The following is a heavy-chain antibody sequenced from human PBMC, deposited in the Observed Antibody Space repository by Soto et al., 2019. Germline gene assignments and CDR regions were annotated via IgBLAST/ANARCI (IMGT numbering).Heavy chain of an antibody. CDR3: ARDQGHRIVGATGYFDY. CDR2: ISYDGSNK. D-gene: IGHD1-26*01. CDR1: GFTFSSYA. V-gene: IGHV3-30-3*01. J-gene: IGHJ4*02. Sequence: GGSLRLSCAASGFTFSSYAIHWVRQAPGKGLEWVAVISYDGSNKYYADSVKGRFTISRDNSKNTLYLQMNSLRAEDTAVYYCARDQGHRIVGATGYFDYWGQGTLVTVSS.